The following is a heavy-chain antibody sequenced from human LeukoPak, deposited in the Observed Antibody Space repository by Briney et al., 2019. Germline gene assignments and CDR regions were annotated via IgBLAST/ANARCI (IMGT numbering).Heavy chain of an antibody. CDR1: AFTFSSYA. V-gene: IGHV3-23*01. CDR2: VSGSGGST. CDR3: AKTLRESSGREYFDL. Sequence: GGSLRLSCAASAFTFSSYAMSWVRQPPGKGLEGVSGVSGSGGSTYYADSVKGRFTISRDNSKNTLYLQLNSLRVEDTAEYYCAKTLRESSGREYFDLWGRGTLVTVSS. J-gene: IGHJ2*01. D-gene: IGHD6-19*01.